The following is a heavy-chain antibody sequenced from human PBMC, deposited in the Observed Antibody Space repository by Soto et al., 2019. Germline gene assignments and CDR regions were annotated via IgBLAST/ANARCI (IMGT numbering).Heavy chain of an antibody. CDR1: GFTCTRYD. Sequence: PXGALIVSCAASGFTCTRYDMHWVRLTAGRGLEWVSSIVTDGDTYYVDSVKGRFTIPREDDKNSVYLQMNSLGAGDTAVYYCARAYYDSSGYPVGGMDVWGQGSMVTVS. V-gene: IGHV3-13*01. J-gene: IGHJ6*02. D-gene: IGHD3-22*01. CDR2: IVTDGDT. CDR3: ARAYYDSSGYPVGGMDV.